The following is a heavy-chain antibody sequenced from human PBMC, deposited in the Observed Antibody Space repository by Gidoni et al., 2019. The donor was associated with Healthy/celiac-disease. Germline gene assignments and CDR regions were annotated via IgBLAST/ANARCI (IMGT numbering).Heavy chain of an antibody. Sequence: QVQLVQSGAEVKKPGASVTVSCKASGYTFTSYHIHWVRQAPGQGIEWMGIINPSGVSTSYAQKFQGRVTMTRDTSTSTVYMELSSLRSEDTAVYYCASGDYYDSSGYYHGRGYFDYWGQGTLVTVSS. CDR2: INPSGVST. V-gene: IGHV1-46*01. CDR1: GYTFTSYH. D-gene: IGHD3-22*01. CDR3: ASGDYYDSSGYYHGRGYFDY. J-gene: IGHJ4*02.